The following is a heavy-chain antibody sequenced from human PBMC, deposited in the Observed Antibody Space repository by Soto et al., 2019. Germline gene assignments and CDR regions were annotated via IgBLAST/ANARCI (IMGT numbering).Heavy chain of an antibody. CDR1: GFSVSSYY. V-gene: IGHV3-66*01. Sequence: GVSLRLSCAASGFSVSSYYMSCVRQAPGKGLEWVSFIYSGGSTYYADSVKGRFTISRDKSKNTLYLQMNSLRADDTAMYYCARDRFPYGMDVWGQGTTVTVSS. J-gene: IGHJ6*02. CDR2: IYSGGST. CDR3: ARDRFPYGMDV.